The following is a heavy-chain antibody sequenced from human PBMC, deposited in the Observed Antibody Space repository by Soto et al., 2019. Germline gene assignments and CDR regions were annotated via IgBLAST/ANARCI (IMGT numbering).Heavy chain of an antibody. Sequence: EVQLLESGGGLVQPGWSLRLSCEASGFTFSAYAMSWVRQAPGKGLEWVSALTDNGGGTYYADSVKGRFTVARDNFKNTLYLQMNSPRAGDTAIYYCAKVVVPPSSGYYFDYWGQGALVTVSS. D-gene: IGHD3-22*01. CDR2: LTDNGGGT. CDR1: GFTFSAYA. V-gene: IGHV3-23*01. J-gene: IGHJ4*02. CDR3: AKVVVPPSSGYYFDY.